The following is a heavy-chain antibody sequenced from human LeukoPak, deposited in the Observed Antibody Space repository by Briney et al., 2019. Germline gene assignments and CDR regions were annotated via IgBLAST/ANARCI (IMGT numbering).Heavy chain of an antibody. CDR3: AKQLGYCSDGSCYFPY. CDR1: GFTSSSSA. Sequence: GGSLRLSCAASGFTSSSSAMSWVRQAPGKGLEWVSAISNNGGYTYYADSVQGRFTISRDNSKSTLCLQMNSLRAEDTAVYYCAKQLGYCSDGSCYFPYWGQGTLSPSPQ. CDR2: ISNNGGYT. D-gene: IGHD2-15*01. V-gene: IGHV3-23*01. J-gene: IGHJ4*02.